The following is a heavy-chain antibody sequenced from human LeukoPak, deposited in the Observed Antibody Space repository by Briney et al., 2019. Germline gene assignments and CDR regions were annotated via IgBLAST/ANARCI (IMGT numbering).Heavy chain of an antibody. CDR2: IYTSGST. V-gene: IGHV4-61*02. CDR3: AREQQESHAFDI. Sequence: PSQTLSLTCTVSGGSISSGSYYWSWIRQPAGKGLEWIGRIYTSGSTNYNPSLKSRVTISVDTSKNQFSLKLSSVTAADTAVCYCAREQQESHAFDIWGQGTMVTVSS. J-gene: IGHJ3*02. D-gene: IGHD3-10*01. CDR1: GGSISSGSYY.